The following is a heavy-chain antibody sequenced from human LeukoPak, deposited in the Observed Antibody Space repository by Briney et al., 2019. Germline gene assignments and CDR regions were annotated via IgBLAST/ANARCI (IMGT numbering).Heavy chain of an antibody. CDR3: IPPAAGLRRTISTEYFQH. CDR2: ICNSGESI. J-gene: IGHJ1*01. Sequence: GGSLSLSRAPAGLTFCSYDMYWGRQAPGGGVGGGAYICNSGESIYYAASVKGRFTISRDNANKSRYLRMNSLRVEDTAIYYCIPPAAGLRRTISTEYFQHWGQGALVTVSS. V-gene: IGHV3-48*03. CDR1: GLTFCSYD. D-gene: IGHD2-2*01.